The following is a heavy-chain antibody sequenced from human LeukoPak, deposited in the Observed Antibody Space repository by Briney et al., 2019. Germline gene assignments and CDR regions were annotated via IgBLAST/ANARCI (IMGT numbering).Heavy chain of an antibody. V-gene: IGHV3-33*01. J-gene: IGHJ4*02. Sequence: GGSLRLSCAASGFTFSSYGMHWVRQAPGKGLEWVAVIWYDGSNKYYADSVKGRFTISRDNSKNTLYLQMKSLRAEDTAVYYCASAYIAAAGYIDYWGQGALVTVSS. D-gene: IGHD6-13*01. CDR2: IWYDGSNK. CDR1: GFTFSSYG. CDR3: ASAYIAAAGYIDY.